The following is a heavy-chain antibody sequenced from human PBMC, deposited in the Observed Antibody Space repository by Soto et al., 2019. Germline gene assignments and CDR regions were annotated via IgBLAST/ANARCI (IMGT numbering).Heavy chain of an antibody. CDR2: ISYDGSNK. J-gene: IGHJ6*03. CDR3: AKDWYYMLAYYYYMDV. CDR1: GFTFSSYG. Sequence: LRLSCACSGFTFSSYGMPWVRQAPGKGLEWVAVISYDGSNKYYADSVKGRFTISRDNSKNTLYLQMNSLRAEDTAVYYCAKDWYYMLAYYYYMDVWGKGTTVTVSS. V-gene: IGHV3-30*18. D-gene: IGHD1-7*01.